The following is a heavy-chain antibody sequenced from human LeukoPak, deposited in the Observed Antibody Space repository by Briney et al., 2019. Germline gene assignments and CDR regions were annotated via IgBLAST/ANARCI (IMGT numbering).Heavy chain of an antibody. CDR2: INPNSGGT. Sequence: ASVKVSCKASGYTFTGYYMHWVRQAPGQGLEWMGWINPNSGGTNYAQKFQGRVTMTRDTSISTAYMELSRLRSDDTAVYYCASERSEYYDYVWGSYRFDCWGQGTLVTVSS. V-gene: IGHV1-2*02. J-gene: IGHJ4*02. D-gene: IGHD3-16*02. CDR1: GYTFTGYY. CDR3: ASERSEYYDYVWGSYRFDC.